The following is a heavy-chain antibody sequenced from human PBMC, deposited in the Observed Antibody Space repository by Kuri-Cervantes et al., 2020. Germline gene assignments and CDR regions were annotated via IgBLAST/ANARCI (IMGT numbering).Heavy chain of an antibody. CDR3: TTREAY. Sequence: GGSLRLSCAASGFTFSSHWMNWVRQAPGKGLKWVANIQQEGREKFYVDSVKGRFTISRDNAKKSLYLQMNSLKTEDTAVYYCTTREAYWGQGTLVTVSS. J-gene: IGHJ4*02. CDR2: IQQEGREK. CDR1: GFTFSSHW. D-gene: IGHD1-14*01. V-gene: IGHV3-7*05.